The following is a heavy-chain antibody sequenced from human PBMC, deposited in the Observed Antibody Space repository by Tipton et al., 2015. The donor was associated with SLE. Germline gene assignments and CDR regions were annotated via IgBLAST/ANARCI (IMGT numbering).Heavy chain of an antibody. J-gene: IGHJ3*02. CDR2: IYYSGST. Sequence: LRLSCTVSGGPISSYYWSWIRQPPGKGLEWIGYIYYSGSTNYNPSLKSRVTISVDTSKNQFSLKLSSVTDADAAVYYCASHSIAVAGMRAFDIWGQGTMVTVSS. CDR3: ASHSIAVAGMRAFDI. V-gene: IGHV4-59*01. CDR1: GGPISSYY. D-gene: IGHD6-19*01.